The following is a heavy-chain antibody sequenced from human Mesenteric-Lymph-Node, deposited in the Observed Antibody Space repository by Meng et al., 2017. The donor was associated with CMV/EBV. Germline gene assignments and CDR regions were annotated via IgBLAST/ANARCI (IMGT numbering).Heavy chain of an antibody. CDR1: GGSISSSSFY. D-gene: IGHD3-10*01. J-gene: IGHJ6*02. CDR2: LFYTGST. Sequence: GSLRLSCTVSGGSISSSSFYWGWIRQPPGKGLEWIGSLFYTGSTYYNPSFKSRVTISGERSVNQFSLNLNSMTAADTAVYYCARAKTGLRGVMYLDVWGQGTTVTVSS. CDR3: ARAKTGLRGVMYLDV. V-gene: IGHV4-39*07.